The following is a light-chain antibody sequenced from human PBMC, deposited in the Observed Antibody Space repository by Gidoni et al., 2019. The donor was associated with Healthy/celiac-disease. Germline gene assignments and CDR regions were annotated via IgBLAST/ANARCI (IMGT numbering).Light chain of an antibody. V-gene: IGLV1-44*01. CDR3: AAWDDSLSVV. Sequence: QSVLTQPPSASGTPAQRVTISCSGSSSNIGSNTVNWYQQLPGTAPNLLIYSNNQRPSGVPDRFSGSKSGTSASLAISGLQSEDEADYYCAAWDDSLSVVFGGGTKLTVL. CDR2: SNN. J-gene: IGLJ2*01. CDR1: SSNIGSNT.